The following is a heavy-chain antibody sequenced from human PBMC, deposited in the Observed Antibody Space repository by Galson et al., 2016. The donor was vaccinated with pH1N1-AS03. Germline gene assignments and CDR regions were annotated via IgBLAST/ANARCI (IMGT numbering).Heavy chain of an antibody. Sequence: SETLSLTCDVYGSTTSMFYWNWIRQPPGKGLEWIGNSHYSGNSKYTPSLKSRVTISIDTSKNQFSLKLTSVTAADTAAYYCARDTGGWYFDLRGRGTLVTVSS. V-gene: IGHV4-59*01. CDR1: GSTTSMFY. CDR3: ARDTGGWYFDL. J-gene: IGHJ2*01. CDR2: SHYSGNS. D-gene: IGHD1-1*01.